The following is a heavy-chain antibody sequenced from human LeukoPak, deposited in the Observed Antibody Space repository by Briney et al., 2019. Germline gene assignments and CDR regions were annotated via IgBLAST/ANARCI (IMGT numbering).Heavy chain of an antibody. CDR1: GYTFTSYY. CDR2: INPSGGST. CDR3: ATGHYGSGKVWWFDP. Sequence: ASVKVSCKASGYTFTSYYMHWVRQAPGQGLEWMGIINPSGGSTSYAQKFQGRVTMTEDTSTDTAYMELSSLRSEDTAVYYCATGHYGSGKVWWFDPWGQGTLVTVSS. J-gene: IGHJ5*02. V-gene: IGHV1-46*01. D-gene: IGHD3-10*01.